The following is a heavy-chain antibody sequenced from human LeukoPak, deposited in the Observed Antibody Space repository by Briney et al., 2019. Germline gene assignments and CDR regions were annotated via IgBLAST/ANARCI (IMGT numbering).Heavy chain of an antibody. CDR2: ISYDGSNK. CDR1: GFTFSSYG. Sequence: WGSLTLSCAASGFTFSSYGMHWVRQAPGKGLDWVAVISYDGSNKYYAASVKGRFTISRDNSKNTLYLQMNSLRAEDTAVYYCAKEGYCSGGSCDPHWYFDLWGRGTLVTVSS. J-gene: IGHJ2*01. V-gene: IGHV3-30*18. D-gene: IGHD2-15*01. CDR3: AKEGYCSGGSCDPHWYFDL.